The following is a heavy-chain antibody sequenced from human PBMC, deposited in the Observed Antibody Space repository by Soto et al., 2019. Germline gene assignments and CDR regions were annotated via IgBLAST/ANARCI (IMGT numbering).Heavy chain of an antibody. D-gene: IGHD3-22*01. CDR3: ARENFTADHFDSAGYWPLHY. V-gene: IGHV1-69*06. CDR1: GGTFSEYG. J-gene: IGHJ1*01. CDR2: IVPKFTTA. Sequence: QVQLVQSGAEVKKPGSSVRVSCKASGGTFSEYGVSWVRQAPGQGLEWMGGIVPKFTTANYAQKFQGRVTITADRSTNTVYLRLGSLTSEDTAVYFCARENFTADHFDSAGYWPLHYWGQGTLVSVS.